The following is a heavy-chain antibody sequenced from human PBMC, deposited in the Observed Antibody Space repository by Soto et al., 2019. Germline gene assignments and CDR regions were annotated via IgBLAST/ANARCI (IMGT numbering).Heavy chain of an antibody. CDR2: IWNDGSNK. CDR1: GLSCSSYG. V-gene: IGHV3-33*01. J-gene: IGHJ4*02. D-gene: IGHD3-22*01. Sequence: GGSLRLSCKASGLSCSSYGMHWIRQAPGKGVEWLAIIWNDGSNKYSADSLKGRFTISRDNSKNTLYLQLNNLRAEATAVYFCARDQTDSGGYSEYWGQGTLVTVSS. CDR3: ARDQTDSGGYSEY.